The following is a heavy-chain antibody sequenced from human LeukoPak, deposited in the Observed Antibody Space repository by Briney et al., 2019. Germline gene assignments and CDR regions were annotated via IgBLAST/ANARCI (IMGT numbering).Heavy chain of an antibody. Sequence: SETLSLTCTVSGGSISSSSYYWGWIRQPPGKGLEWIGSIYYSGSTYYNPSLKSRVTISVDTSKNQFSLKLSSVTAADTAVYYCARDKNRVWFGESFDPWGQGTLVTVSS. D-gene: IGHD3-10*01. V-gene: IGHV4-39*07. CDR2: IYYSGST. CDR3: ARDKNRVWFGESFDP. J-gene: IGHJ5*02. CDR1: GGSISSSSYY.